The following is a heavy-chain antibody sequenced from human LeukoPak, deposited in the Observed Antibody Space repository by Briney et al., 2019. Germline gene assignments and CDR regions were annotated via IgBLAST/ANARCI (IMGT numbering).Heavy chain of an antibody. D-gene: IGHD3-22*01. CDR3: VRRKINYDSTGYYYYFDY. V-gene: IGHV3-23*01. Sequence: PGGSLRLSCAASGFTFSSYAMSWVRQAPGKGLEWVSAISGSGGSTYYADSVKGRFTISRDNAKNSLHLQMNSLRAEDTALYHCVRRKINYDSTGYYYYFDYWGQGTLVTVSS. J-gene: IGHJ4*02. CDR1: GFTFSSYA. CDR2: ISGSGGST.